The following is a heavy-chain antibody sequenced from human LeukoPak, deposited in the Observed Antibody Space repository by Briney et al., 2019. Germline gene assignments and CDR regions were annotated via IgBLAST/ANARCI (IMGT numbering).Heavy chain of an antibody. CDR1: GGTFSSYA. Sequence: ASVKVSCKASGGTFSSYAISWVRQAPGQGLEWMGWISAYNGNTNYAQKLQGRVTMTTDTSTSTAYMELRSLRSDDTAVYYCAKAAAGSWFDPWGQGTLVTVSS. J-gene: IGHJ5*02. D-gene: IGHD6-13*01. CDR3: AKAAAGSWFDP. CDR2: ISAYNGNT. V-gene: IGHV1-18*01.